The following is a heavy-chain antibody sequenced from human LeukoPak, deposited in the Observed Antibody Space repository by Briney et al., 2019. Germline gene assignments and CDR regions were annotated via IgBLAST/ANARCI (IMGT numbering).Heavy chain of an antibody. CDR3: ARDNADYYDSSAFDI. CDR1: GFAFSSYW. Sequence: PGGSLRLSCAASGFAFSSYWMSWVRQAPGKGLEWVANIKQDGSEKYYVDSVKGRFTISRDNAKNSLYLQVNSLRAEDTAVYYCARDNADYYDSSAFDIWGQGTTVTVSS. J-gene: IGHJ3*02. D-gene: IGHD3-22*01. V-gene: IGHV3-7*01. CDR2: IKQDGSEK.